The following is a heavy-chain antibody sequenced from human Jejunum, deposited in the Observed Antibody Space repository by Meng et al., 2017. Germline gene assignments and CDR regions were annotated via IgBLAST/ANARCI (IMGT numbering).Heavy chain of an antibody. J-gene: IGHJ4*02. CDR3: ATNLAATGMEWASFDS. CDR1: GYTFTDYY. D-gene: IGHD6-13*01. Sequence: ASVKVSCKASGYTFTDYYIHWVRQAPRQGLEWMGWINPNSGATKYAQKFQGRVTMTWDTSINTAYMELSSLRSDDTAMYYFATNLAATGMEWASFDSWGQGTLVTVSS. CDR2: INPNSGAT. V-gene: IGHV1-2*02.